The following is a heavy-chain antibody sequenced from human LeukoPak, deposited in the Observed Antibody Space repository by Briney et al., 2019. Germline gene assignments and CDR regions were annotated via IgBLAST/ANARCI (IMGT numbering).Heavy chain of an antibody. CDR1: GGSITSSTYY. D-gene: IGHD6-19*01. J-gene: IGHJ5*02. V-gene: IGHV4-39*07. Sequence: SETLSLTCTVSGGSITSSTYYWGWIRQPPGKGLEWIGSIYYTGSTYYNPSLKSRVTISIDTSKNQFSLNLTSVTAPDTAVYYCASLSSGCYGSHWFDPWGQGTLVTVSS. CDR2: IYYTGST. CDR3: ASLSSGCYGSHWFDP.